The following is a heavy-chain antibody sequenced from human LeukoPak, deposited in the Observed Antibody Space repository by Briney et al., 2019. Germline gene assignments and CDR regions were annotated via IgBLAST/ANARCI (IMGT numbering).Heavy chain of an antibody. CDR1: GGSFSGYY. J-gene: IGHJ4*01. CDR3: ARGLDTAVVYYFDY. CDR2: INHSGST. V-gene: IGHV4-34*01. D-gene: IGHD5-18*01. Sequence: SETLSLTCAVYGGSFSGYYWSWIRQPPGKGLEWIGEINHSGSTNYNPSLKSRLTISVDTSKNQFSLKLSSVTAADTAVYYCARGLDTAVVYYFDYWGHGTLVTVSS.